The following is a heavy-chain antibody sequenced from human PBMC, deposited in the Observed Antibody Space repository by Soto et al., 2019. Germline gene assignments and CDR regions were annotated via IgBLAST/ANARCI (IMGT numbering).Heavy chain of an antibody. Sequence: EVQLLESGGGLVQPGGSLRLSCAASGFTFSSYAMSWVRQAPGKGLEWVSAISGSGGRTYYGDSVKGRLTISRDNSKNTLYLKMNSLRAEDTAVYYCAKTRGYSGYRPDYWGQGTLVTVSS. CDR2: ISGSGGRT. V-gene: IGHV3-23*01. CDR1: GFTFSSYA. D-gene: IGHD5-12*01. CDR3: AKTRGYSGYRPDY. J-gene: IGHJ4*02.